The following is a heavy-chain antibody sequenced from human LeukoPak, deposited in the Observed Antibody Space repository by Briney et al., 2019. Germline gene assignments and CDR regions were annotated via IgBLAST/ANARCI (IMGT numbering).Heavy chain of an antibody. CDR2: ISYDRSNK. J-gene: IGHJ4*02. CDR1: GFTFSSYG. D-gene: IGHD2-2*01. Sequence: PGRSLRLSCAASGFTFSSYGMHWVRQAPGKGLEWVAVISYDRSNKYYADSVKGRFTISRDNSKNTLYLQMNSLRAEDTAVYYCAKDWIGPHDCSGTRCYFGFFDYWGQGTLVTVSS. V-gene: IGHV3-30*18. CDR3: AKDWIGPHDCSGTRCYFGFFDY.